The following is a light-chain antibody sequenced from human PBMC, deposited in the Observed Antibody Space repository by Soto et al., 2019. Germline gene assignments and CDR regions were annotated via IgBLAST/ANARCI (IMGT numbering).Light chain of an antibody. Sequence: QSALTQSPSASGSPGQSVTISCTGTSSDIGAYDYVSWYQQHPGKAPKLIIYELTKRPSGVPDRFSGSKSGNTAFLTVSGLQAEDEADYHCSSYAGSNNENVFGGGTKVIVL. CDR3: SSYAGSNNENV. J-gene: IGLJ1*01. CDR1: SSDIGAYDY. CDR2: ELT. V-gene: IGLV2-8*01.